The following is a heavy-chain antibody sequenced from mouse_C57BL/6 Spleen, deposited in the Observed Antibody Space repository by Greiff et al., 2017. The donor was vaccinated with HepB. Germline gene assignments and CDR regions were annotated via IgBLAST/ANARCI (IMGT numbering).Heavy chain of an antibody. CDR2: IYPYNDGT. D-gene: IGHD1-1*01. Sequence: EVKLVESGPELVKPGASVKMSCKASGYTFTSYVMHWVKQKPGQGLEWIGYIYPYNDGTKYNEKFKGKATLTSDKSSSTAYMELSSLTSEDSAVYYCARREITTVVADWYFDVWGTGTTVTVSS. J-gene: IGHJ1*03. CDR1: GYTFTSYV. CDR3: ARREITTVVADWYFDV. V-gene: IGHV1-14*01.